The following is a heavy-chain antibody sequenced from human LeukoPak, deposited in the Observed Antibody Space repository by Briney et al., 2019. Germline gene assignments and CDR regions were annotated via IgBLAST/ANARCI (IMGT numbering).Heavy chain of an antibody. J-gene: IGHJ6*02. D-gene: IGHD5-12*01. V-gene: IGHV3-74*03. Sequence: GGSLRLSCVASGFTLSDHWMYWVRQGPSRGLAHVSRVESDASRTTYADSVKGRFTISRDDAKDTMYLQMNSLRVEDTAVYYCVKGGHKLDIQTTHYYYGLDVWGQGTTVAVS. CDR2: VESDASRT. CDR3: VKGGHKLDIQTTHYYYGLDV. CDR1: GFTLSDHW.